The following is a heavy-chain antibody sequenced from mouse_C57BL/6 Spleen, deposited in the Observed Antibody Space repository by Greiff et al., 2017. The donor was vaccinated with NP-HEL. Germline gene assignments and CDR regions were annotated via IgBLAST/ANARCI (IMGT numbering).Heavy chain of an antibody. CDR2: INPNNGGT. J-gene: IGHJ4*01. Sequence: EVQLQQSGPELVKPGASVQMSCKASGYTFTDYNMHWVKQSHGKSLEWIGYINPNNGGTSYNQKFKGKATLTVNKSSSTAYMELRSLTSEDSAVYYRARWRITTVVARGDYWGQGASVTVSS. CDR3: ARWRITTVVARGDY. V-gene: IGHV1-22*01. D-gene: IGHD1-1*01. CDR1: GYTFTDYN.